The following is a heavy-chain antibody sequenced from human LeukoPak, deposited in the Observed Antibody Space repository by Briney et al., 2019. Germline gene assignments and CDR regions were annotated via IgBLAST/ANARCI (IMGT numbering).Heavy chain of an antibody. CDR2: IYTSGST. Sequence: SETLSLTCTVSGGSISSYYWSWIRQPAGKGLEWIGRIYTSGSTNYNPSLKSRVTISVDTSKNQFSLKLSSVTAADTAVYYCASHNPYYYDSSGSSGDYWGQGTLVTVSS. J-gene: IGHJ4*02. V-gene: IGHV4-4*07. CDR1: GGSISSYY. CDR3: ASHNPYYYDSSGSSGDY. D-gene: IGHD3-22*01.